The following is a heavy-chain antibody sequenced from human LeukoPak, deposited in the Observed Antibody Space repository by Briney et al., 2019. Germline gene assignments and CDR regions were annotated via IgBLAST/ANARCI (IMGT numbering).Heavy chain of an antibody. CDR1: GFTFSNYA. CDR3: AKDPGGVGATPGLFDY. V-gene: IGHV3-23*01. Sequence: GGSLRLSCAASGFTFSNYAMSWVRQAPGKGLEWVSGISGSGGSTYYADSVKGRFTISRDNSKNTLYLQMNSLRAEDTAVYYCAKDPGGVGATPGLFDYWGQGTLVTVSS. CDR2: ISGSGGST. J-gene: IGHJ4*02. D-gene: IGHD1-26*01.